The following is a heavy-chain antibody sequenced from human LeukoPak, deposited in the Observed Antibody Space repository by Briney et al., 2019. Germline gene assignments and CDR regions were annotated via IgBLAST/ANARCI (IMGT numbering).Heavy chain of an antibody. CDR3: AREDSSGWNDAFDI. V-gene: IGHV4-39*07. Sequence: SETLSLTCTVSGGSISSSSYYWGWIRQPPGKGLEWIGSIYYSGSTYYNPSLKSRVTISVDTSKNQFSLKLSSVTAADTAVYYCAREDSSGWNDAFDIWGQGTMVTVSS. CDR2: IYYSGST. J-gene: IGHJ3*02. CDR1: GGSISSSSYY. D-gene: IGHD6-19*01.